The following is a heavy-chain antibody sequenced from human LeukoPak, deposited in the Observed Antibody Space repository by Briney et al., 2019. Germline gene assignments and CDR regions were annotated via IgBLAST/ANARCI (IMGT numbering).Heavy chain of an antibody. CDR1: GYIFTDYF. V-gene: IGHV1-2*02. D-gene: IGHD1-26*01. J-gene: IGHJ4*02. Sequence: GASVKVSYKASGYIFTDYFMHWLRQAPGQGLEWMGWINPDSGGTNSAQNFQGRVTMTRDTSISTAYMELGSLRSDDTAVYYCARCSWENGCHWGQGSLVTVSS. CDR2: INPDSGGT. CDR3: ARCSWENGCH.